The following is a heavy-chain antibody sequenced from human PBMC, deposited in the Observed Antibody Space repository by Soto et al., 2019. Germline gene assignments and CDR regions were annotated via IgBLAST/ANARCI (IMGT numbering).Heavy chain of an antibody. V-gene: IGHV1-3*01. CDR3: ARDRVGATGIFDY. J-gene: IGHJ4*02. CDR2: INAGNGNT. D-gene: IGHD1-26*01. CDR1: GYTFTSYA. Sequence: AASVKVSCKASGYTFTSYAMHWVRQAPGQRLEWMGWINAGNGNTKYSQKFQGRVTITRDTSASTAYMELSSLRSEDTAVYYCARDRVGATGIFDYWGQGTLVTVSS.